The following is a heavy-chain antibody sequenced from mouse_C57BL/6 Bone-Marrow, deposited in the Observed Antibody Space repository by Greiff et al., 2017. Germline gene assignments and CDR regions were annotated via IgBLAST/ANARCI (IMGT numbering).Heavy chain of an antibody. V-gene: IGHV1-64*01. CDR1: GYTFTSYW. J-gene: IGHJ2*01. CDR3: AVSYYDYPYYFDY. D-gene: IGHD2-4*01. Sequence: QVQLQQPGAELVKPGASVKLSCKASGYTFTSYWMHWVKQRPGQGLEWIGMIHPNSGSTNYNEKFKSKATLTVDKSSSTAYMKLSSLPSEDSAVYYCAVSYYDYPYYFDYWGQGTTLTVSS. CDR2: IHPNSGST.